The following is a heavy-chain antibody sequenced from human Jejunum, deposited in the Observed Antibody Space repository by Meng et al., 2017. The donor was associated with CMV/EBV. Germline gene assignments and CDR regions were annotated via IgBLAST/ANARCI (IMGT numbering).Heavy chain of an antibody. CDR2: IDWKSGSI. D-gene: IGHD4-23*01. J-gene: IGHJ3*02. V-gene: IGHV3-9*01. CDR1: GFSFNDYA. CDR3: VKDNGGDSDALHI. Sequence: SGFSFNDYALHWVRQAPGKGLEWVSGIDWKSGSINYADSVKGRFTISRDNAKNSLYLQMDSLRPEDTALYYCVKDNGGDSDALHIWGQGTGVT.